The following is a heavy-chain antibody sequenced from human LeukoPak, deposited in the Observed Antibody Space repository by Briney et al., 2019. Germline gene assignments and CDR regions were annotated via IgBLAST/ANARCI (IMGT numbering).Heavy chain of an antibody. CDR3: ARDLHCSSTSCRDFDY. V-gene: IGHV3-66*01. J-gene: IGHJ4*02. CDR2: IYSGGST. Sequence: GGSLRLSCAASGFTVSSNYMSWVRQAPGKGLEWVSVIYSGGSTYYADSVKGRFTISRDNAKNSLYLQMNSLRAEDTAVYYCARDLHCSSTSCRDFDYWGQGTLVTVSS. CDR1: GFTVSSNY. D-gene: IGHD2-2*01.